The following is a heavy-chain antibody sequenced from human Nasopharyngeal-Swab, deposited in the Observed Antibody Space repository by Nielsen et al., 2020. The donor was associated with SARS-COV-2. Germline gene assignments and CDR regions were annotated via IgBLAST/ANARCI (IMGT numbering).Heavy chain of an antibody. V-gene: IGHV3-72*01. J-gene: IGHJ4*02. CDR3: VRADISGYFDY. CDR2: SRNEAHSFTT. Sequence: GESLKISCAASGFTLSEHYMDWVRQAPGKGLEWVGRSRNEAHSFTTEYAASVKGRFTISRDDSENSLYLQTNSLKIEDTAVYYCVRADISGYFDYWGQGTLVTVSS. D-gene: IGHD3-22*01. CDR1: GFTLSEHY.